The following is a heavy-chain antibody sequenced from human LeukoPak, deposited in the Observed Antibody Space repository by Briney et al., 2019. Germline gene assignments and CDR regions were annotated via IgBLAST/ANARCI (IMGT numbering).Heavy chain of an antibody. J-gene: IGHJ4*02. CDR2: INRDGSQR. CDR1: GFAFSPYW. Sequence: GGSLRLSCAASGFAFSPYWMTWVRQAPGKGLEWVANINRDGSQRNHVDSVKGRFTISRDNAKNSLYLQMDSLTAEDTAVYYCARDSTYSSGSRFYDRFDYWGQGTLVTVSS. D-gene: IGHD2-15*01. V-gene: IGHV3-7*03. CDR3: ARDSTYSSGSRFYDRFDY.